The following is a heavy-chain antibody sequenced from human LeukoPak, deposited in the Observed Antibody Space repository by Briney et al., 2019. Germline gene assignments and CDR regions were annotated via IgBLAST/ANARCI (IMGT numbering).Heavy chain of an antibody. CDR2: IGSSGSTT. CDR3: AAGSSGTYYYFDY. V-gene: IGHV3-48*03. Sequence: QPGGTLRLSCAVSGFTFSDFEMNWVRQAPGKGPEWISYIGSSGSTTYYADSVKGRFTISRDNSKNTLYLQMNSLRAEDTAVYYCAAGSSGTYYYFDYWGQGTLVTVSS. D-gene: IGHD6-19*01. J-gene: IGHJ4*02. CDR1: GFTFSDFE.